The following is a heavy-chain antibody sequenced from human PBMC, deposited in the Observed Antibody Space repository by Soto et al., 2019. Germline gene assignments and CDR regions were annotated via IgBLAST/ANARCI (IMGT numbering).Heavy chain of an antibody. CDR3: ARDLIVGATPPYYFDY. CDR2: ISAYNGNT. Sequence: QVQLVQSGAEVKKPGASVKVSCKASGYTFTSYGISWVRQAPGQGLEWMGWISAYNGNTNYAQKLQGRVTMTTDTSTSTAKMELRSLRPADTAVYFCARDLIVGATPPYYFDYWGQGTLVTVSS. CDR1: GYTFTSYG. V-gene: IGHV1-18*01. J-gene: IGHJ4*02. D-gene: IGHD1-26*01.